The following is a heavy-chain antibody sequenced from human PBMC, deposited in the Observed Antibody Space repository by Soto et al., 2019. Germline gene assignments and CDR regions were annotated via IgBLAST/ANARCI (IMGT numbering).Heavy chain of an antibody. D-gene: IGHD6-6*01. V-gene: IGHV4-31*03. CDR1: GGSISSGGYY. CDR3: AREGSSSSFLPYAFDI. CDR2: IYYSGST. Sequence: QVQLQESGPGLVKPSQTLSLTCTVSGGSISSGGYYWSWIRQHPGKGLEWIGYIYYSGSTYYNPSLQSRVTISVDTSKNQFSLKLSSVTAADTAVYYCAREGSSSSFLPYAFDIWGQGTMVTVSS. J-gene: IGHJ3*02.